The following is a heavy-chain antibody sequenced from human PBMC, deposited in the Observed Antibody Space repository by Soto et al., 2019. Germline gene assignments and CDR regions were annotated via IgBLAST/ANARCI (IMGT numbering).Heavy chain of an antibody. J-gene: IGHJ6*02. D-gene: IGHD3-10*01. CDR1: GGSISSGGYY. CDR2: IYYSGST. V-gene: IGHV4-31*03. CDR3: ERDSLLWFGEFYYYYGMDV. Sequence: SETLSLTCTVSGGSISSGGYYWSWIRQHPGKGLEWIGYIYYSGSTYYNPSLKSRVTISVDTSKNQFSLKLSSVTAADTAVYYCERDSLLWFGEFYYYYGMDVWGQGTTVTVSS.